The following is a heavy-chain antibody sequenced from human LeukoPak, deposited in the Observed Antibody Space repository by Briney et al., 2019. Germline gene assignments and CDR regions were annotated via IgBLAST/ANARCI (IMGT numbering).Heavy chain of an antibody. J-gene: IGHJ4*02. CDR2: IWYDGSNK. Sequence: GGSLRLSCVASGFTFKSYGMHWVRQAPGKGLEWVAIIWYDGSNKYYADFVKGRFTVSRDNAQNSLFLQMNSLRVEDTAVYYCSRDYSASGSLDSWGQGTLVTVSS. V-gene: IGHV3-33*01. CDR1: GFTFKSYG. CDR3: SRDYSASGSLDS. D-gene: IGHD3-10*01.